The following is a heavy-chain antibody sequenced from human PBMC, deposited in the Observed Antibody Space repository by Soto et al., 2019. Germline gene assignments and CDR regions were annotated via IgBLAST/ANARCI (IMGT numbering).Heavy chain of an antibody. V-gene: IGHV1-46*01. J-gene: IGHJ6*02. CDR1: GYNFTSYY. D-gene: IGHD4-4*01. Sequence: AAAVKVSCKASGYNFTSYYMHWVRQAPGQGLEWMGIINPSGGSTSYAQKFQGRVTMTRDTSTSTVYMELSSLRSEDTAVYYCARDPPNPGNRHGMDVWGQGTTVTVSS. CDR3: ARDPPNPGNRHGMDV. CDR2: INPSGGST.